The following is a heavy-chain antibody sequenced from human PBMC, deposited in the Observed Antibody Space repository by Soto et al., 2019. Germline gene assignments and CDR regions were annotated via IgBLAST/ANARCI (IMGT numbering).Heavy chain of an antibody. J-gene: IGHJ6*02. CDR2: ISSSSSYT. V-gene: IGHV3-11*06. CDR3: ARDYVIGGEYQLLSLPFHYYGMDV. D-gene: IGHD2-2*01. Sequence: GGSLRLSCAASGFTFSDYYMSWIRQAPGKGLEWVSYISSSSSYTNYADSVKGRFTISRDNAKNSLYLQMNSLGAEDTAVYYCARDYVIGGEYQLLSLPFHYYGMDVWGQGTTVTVSS. CDR1: GFTFSDYY.